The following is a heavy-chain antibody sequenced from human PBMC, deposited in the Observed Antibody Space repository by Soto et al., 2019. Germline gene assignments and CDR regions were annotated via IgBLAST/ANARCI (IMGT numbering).Heavy chain of an antibody. CDR1: GFTFSNYA. CDR2: ISTSGITT. J-gene: IGHJ4*02. D-gene: IGHD6-13*01. V-gene: IGHV3-23*01. CDR3: AKASNNSWYIFDY. Sequence: EVQLMESGEGLVQPGTSLRLSCAASGFTFSNYAMSWVRQAPGKGLEWVSSISTSGITTYHADSVKGRITISRDNSKNTLYMQINSLRAEDTAIYHCAKASNNSWYIFDYWGQGALVTVSS.